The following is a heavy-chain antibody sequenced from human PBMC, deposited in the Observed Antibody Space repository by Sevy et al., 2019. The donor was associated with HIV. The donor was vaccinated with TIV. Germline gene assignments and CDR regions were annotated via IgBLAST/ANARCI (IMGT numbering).Heavy chain of an antibody. D-gene: IGHD3-22*01. Sequence: GGSLRLSCEASGFTFSSYEMNWVRQAPGKGLEWVSYISRSGTTIKYADSVKGRFTISRDNAKNSLYMQMNSLRAEDTAVYYCARVDANYDKGFDPWVQGTLVTVSS. V-gene: IGHV3-48*03. J-gene: IGHJ5*02. CDR1: GFTFSSYE. CDR2: ISRSGTTI. CDR3: ARVDANYDKGFDP.